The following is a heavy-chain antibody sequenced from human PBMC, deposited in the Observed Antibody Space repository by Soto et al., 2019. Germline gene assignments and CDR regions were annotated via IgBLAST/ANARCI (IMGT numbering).Heavy chain of an antibody. J-gene: IGHJ6*02. Sequence: KPGGSLRLSCSASGFTFSDENMSWVRQVPGKGLEWVSGISGGGSYIFYADSVRGRFSISRDNPKNSLFLEMNSLRVEDTAVYYSARDSDCHSTSCFFPPHVWGQGTTVTVSS. V-gene: IGHV3-21*06. CDR3: ARDSDCHSTSCFFPPHV. D-gene: IGHD2-2*01. CDR1: GFTFSDEN. CDR2: ISGGGSYI.